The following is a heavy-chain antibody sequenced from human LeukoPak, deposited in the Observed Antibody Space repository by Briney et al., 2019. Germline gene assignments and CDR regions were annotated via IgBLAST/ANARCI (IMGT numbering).Heavy chain of an antibody. V-gene: IGHV3-23*01. Sequence: GSLRLSCAASGFTFSNAWMRWVRQAPGKGLEWVSAISGSGGSTYYADSVKGRFTISRDNSKNTLYLQMNSLRAEDTAVYYCAKESPGYGSGSYYNGVDYWGQGTLVTVSS. D-gene: IGHD3-10*01. CDR2: ISGSGGST. CDR1: GFTFSNAW. CDR3: AKESPGYGSGSYYNGVDY. J-gene: IGHJ4*02.